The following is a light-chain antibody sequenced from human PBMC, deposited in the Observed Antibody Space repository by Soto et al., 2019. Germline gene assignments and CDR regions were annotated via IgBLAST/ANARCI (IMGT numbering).Light chain of an antibody. J-gene: IGKJ2*01. CDR3: QQCYSTPYT. Sequence: DIQMTQSPSSLSASVGDRVTITCRASQNISNYLNWYQQKPGKAPNLLIYAASSFQSGVPSRFRGSGSGTEFTLTISSLQPEDSATYYCQQCYSTPYTFGQGTKLEIK. CDR2: AAS. V-gene: IGKV1-39*01. CDR1: QNISNY.